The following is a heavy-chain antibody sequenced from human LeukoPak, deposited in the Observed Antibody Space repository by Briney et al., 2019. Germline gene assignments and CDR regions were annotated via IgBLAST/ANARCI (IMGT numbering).Heavy chain of an antibody. Sequence: SETLSLTCTVSGGSISSYYWSWIRQPPGKGLEWIGYIYYSGSTNYNPSLKSRVTISVDTSKNQFSLKLSSVTAADTAVYYCARDSGFTDYYDSSGYYSDAFDIWGQGTMVTVSS. J-gene: IGHJ3*02. CDR3: ARDSGFTDYYDSSGYYSDAFDI. CDR1: GGSISSYY. D-gene: IGHD3-22*01. V-gene: IGHV4-59*01. CDR2: IYYSGST.